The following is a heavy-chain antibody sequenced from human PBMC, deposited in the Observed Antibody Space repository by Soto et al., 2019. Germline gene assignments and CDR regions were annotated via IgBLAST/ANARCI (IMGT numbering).Heavy chain of an antibody. J-gene: IGHJ4*02. CDR3: ARDLSDPYYDILTGYSAGPSPWFDY. CDR2: IYYSGST. V-gene: IGHV4-39*07. Sequence: SETLSLTCTVSGGSISSSSYYWGWIRQPPGKGLEWIGSIYYSGSTYYNPSLKSRVTISVDTSKNQFSLKLSSVTAADTAVYYCARDLSDPYYDILTGYSAGPSPWFDYWGQGTLVTVSS. D-gene: IGHD3-9*01. CDR1: GGSISSSSYY.